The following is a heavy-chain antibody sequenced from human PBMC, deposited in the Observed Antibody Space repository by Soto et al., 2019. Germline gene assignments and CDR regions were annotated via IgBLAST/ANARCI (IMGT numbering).Heavy chain of an antibody. CDR3: TRDQRFLEWFRTYYYYGMDV. CDR2: IRSKAYGGTT. V-gene: IGHV3-49*04. Sequence: QTGGSLRLSCTASGFTFGDYAMSWVRQAPGKGLEWVGFIRSKAYGGTTEYAASVKDRFTISRDDSKSIAYLQMNSLKTEDTAVYYCTRDQRFLEWFRTYYYYGMDVWGQGTTVTVSS. J-gene: IGHJ6*02. CDR1: GFTFGDYA. D-gene: IGHD3-3*01.